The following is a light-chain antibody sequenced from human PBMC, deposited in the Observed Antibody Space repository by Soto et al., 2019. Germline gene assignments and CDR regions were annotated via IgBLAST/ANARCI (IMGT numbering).Light chain of an antibody. Sequence: IVLTQSPDTLSLSPGERATLSCRASQTVSSNYLAWCQHRPGQAPRLLIYGASTRAAGIPDRFSGSGSGTDFTLTITRLEPEDSAVYFCQQYTGPPTTFGQGTRLEIK. V-gene: IGKV3-20*01. J-gene: IGKJ5*01. CDR3: QQYTGPPTT. CDR2: GAS. CDR1: QTVSSNY.